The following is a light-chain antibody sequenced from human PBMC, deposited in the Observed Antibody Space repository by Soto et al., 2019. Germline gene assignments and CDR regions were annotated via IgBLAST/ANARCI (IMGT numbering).Light chain of an antibody. V-gene: IGLV4-69*02. J-gene: IGLJ2*01. CDR3: QTWGTDIHVE. CDR2: PNSDGSH. CDR1: SGHSRNV. Sequence: QAVLTQSPSASASLGASVKLTCILSSGHSRNVIAWHQQQPEKGPRYLMKPNSDGSHSKGDGIPDRFSGSSSGAERYLIISSLQSEDEADYYCQTWGTDIHVEFGGGTKVTVL.